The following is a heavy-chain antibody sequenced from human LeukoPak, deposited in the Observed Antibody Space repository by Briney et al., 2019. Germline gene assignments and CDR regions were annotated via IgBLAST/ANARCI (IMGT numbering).Heavy chain of an antibody. D-gene: IGHD1-26*01. CDR3: ARALQWDDCGLDY. CDR1: TFTFSTYG. Sequence: PGGSLRLSCAASTFTFSTYGMHWVRQAPGKGLEWVSSISSSSSYIYYADSVKGRFTISRDNPKKSFYLQMNSLRAEDTAVYYCARALQWDDCGLDYWGRGTQVTVSS. J-gene: IGHJ4*02. V-gene: IGHV3-21*01. CDR2: ISSSSSYI.